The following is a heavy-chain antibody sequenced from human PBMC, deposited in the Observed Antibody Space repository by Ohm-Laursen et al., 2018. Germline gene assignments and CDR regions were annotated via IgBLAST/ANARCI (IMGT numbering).Heavy chain of an antibody. Sequence: SLRLSCAASGFTFRTYGMHWVRQAPGKGLEWVAVISYDGSNKYYADSVKGRFTISRDNFKNTLYLQMNSLRAEDTAVYYCARGIEGFDPWGQGTLVTVSS. V-gene: IGHV3-30*03. CDR2: ISYDGSNK. J-gene: IGHJ5*02. CDR3: ARGIEGFDP. D-gene: IGHD2-21*01. CDR1: GFTFRTYG.